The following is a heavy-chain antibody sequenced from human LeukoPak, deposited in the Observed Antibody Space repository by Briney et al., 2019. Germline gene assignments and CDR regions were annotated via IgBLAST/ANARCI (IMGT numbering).Heavy chain of an antibody. CDR3: ARVRQQLVLDY. D-gene: IGHD6-13*01. CDR1: GGSISSYY. J-gene: IGHJ4*02. Sequence: PSETLSLTCTVSGGSISSYYWSWIRQPPGKGLEWIGYIYYSGSTNYNPPLKSRVTISVDTSKNQFSLKLSSVTAADTAVYYCARVRQQLVLDYWGQGTLVTVSS. V-gene: IGHV4-59*01. CDR2: IYYSGST.